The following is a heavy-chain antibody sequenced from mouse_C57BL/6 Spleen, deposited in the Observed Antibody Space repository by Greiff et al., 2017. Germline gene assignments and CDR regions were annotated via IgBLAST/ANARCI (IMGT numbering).Heavy chain of an antibody. D-gene: IGHD4-1*01. J-gene: IGHJ2*01. Sequence: QVQLQQSGPGLVQPSQCLSITCTASGFSLTSYCVHWVRQPPGKGLEWLGVIWSGGSTDYNAAFISRLSISKDNSKSQVFFKMNSLQADDTAIYYCAKNEWDGDDFDYWGQGTTVTVSS. CDR3: AKNEWDGDDFDY. V-gene: IGHV2-4*01. CDR2: IWSGGST. CDR1: GFSLTSYC.